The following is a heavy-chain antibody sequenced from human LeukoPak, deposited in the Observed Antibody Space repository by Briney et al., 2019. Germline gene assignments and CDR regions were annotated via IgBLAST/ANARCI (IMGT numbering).Heavy chain of an antibody. CDR2: IYYSGST. J-gene: IGHJ3*02. CDR1: GGSISSYY. CDR3: ARRRWQLVLVAFDI. Sequence: PSETLSLTCTVSGGSISSYYWSWIRQPPGKGLEWIGYIYYSGSTNYNPSLKSRVTISVDTSKNQFSLKLSSVTAADTAVYYCARRRWQLVLVAFDIWGQGTMVTVSS. D-gene: IGHD6-13*01. V-gene: IGHV4-59*12.